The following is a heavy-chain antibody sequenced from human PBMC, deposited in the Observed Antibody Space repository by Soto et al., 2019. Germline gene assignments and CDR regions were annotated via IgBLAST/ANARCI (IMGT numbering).Heavy chain of an antibody. V-gene: IGHV4-61*01. Sequence: SETLSLTCTVSGGSVSSGSYYWSWIRQPPGKGLEWIGYIYYSGSTNYNPSLKSRVTISVDTSKNQFSLKLSSVTAADTAVYYCARELYDYVWGSYCYYAFDIWGQGTMVTVSS. CDR3: ARELYDYVWGSYCYYAFDI. J-gene: IGHJ3*02. CDR1: GGSVSSGSYY. D-gene: IGHD3-16*02. CDR2: IYYSGST.